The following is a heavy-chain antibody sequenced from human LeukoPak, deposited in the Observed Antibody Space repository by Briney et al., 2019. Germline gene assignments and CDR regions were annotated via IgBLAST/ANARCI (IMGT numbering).Heavy chain of an antibody. V-gene: IGHV4-39*01. J-gene: IGHJ4*02. CDR3: AIYDYGDYGLYDY. D-gene: IGHD4-17*01. CDR1: GGSISSSSYY. CDR2: IYYSGST. Sequence: SETLSLTCTVSGGSISSSSYYWGWIRQPPGRGLEWIGSIYYSGSTYYNPSLKSRVTISVDTSKNQFSLKLSSVTAADTAVYYCAIYDYGDYGLYDYWGQGTLVTVSS.